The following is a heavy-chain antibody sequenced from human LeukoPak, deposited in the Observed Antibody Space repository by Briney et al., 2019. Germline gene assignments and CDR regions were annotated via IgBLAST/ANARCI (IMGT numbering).Heavy chain of an antibody. CDR2: FDPEDGET. D-gene: IGHD3-10*01. Sequence: ASVNVSCKVSVYTLPELSLHWVRQAPGKGLEWMGRFDPEDGETIYARKFQGSVTMTEDTSTDTVYMDLSSLRSEDTAVYYCATEGRGANYWYFDLWGRGTLVTVSS. CDR1: VYTLPELS. CDR3: ATEGRGANYWYFDL. V-gene: IGHV1-24*01. J-gene: IGHJ2*01.